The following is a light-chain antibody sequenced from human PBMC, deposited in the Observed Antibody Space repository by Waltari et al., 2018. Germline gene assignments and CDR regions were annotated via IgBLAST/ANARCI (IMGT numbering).Light chain of an antibody. Sequence: QSVLTQPPSVSAAPGQKVTITCPGSSLNIGNHAVSWYQQLPGTAPKLLIYENNKRPSGIPDRFSGSKSGTSATLGITGLQTGDEADYYCGTWDSSLSVDYVFGTGTKVAVL. CDR1: SLNIGNHA. CDR2: ENN. V-gene: IGLV1-51*02. CDR3: GTWDSSLSVDYV. J-gene: IGLJ1*01.